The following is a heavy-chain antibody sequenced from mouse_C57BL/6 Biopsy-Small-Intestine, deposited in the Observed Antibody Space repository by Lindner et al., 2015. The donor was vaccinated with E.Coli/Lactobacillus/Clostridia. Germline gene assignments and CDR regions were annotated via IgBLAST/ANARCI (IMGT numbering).Heavy chain of an antibody. J-gene: IGHJ3*01. Sequence: SVKVSCKASGYTFTTYDLNWVRQATGLGLEWMGWMSPNSGDTGYAQKFQGRVTMTRNTSISTAYMELSSLRSEDTAVYYCAIGYPTDSFDIWGQGTMVTVSS. CDR1: GYTFTTYD. V-gene: IGHV1S29*02. CDR2: MSPNSGDT. D-gene: IGHD2-12*01. CDR3: AIGYPTDSFDI.